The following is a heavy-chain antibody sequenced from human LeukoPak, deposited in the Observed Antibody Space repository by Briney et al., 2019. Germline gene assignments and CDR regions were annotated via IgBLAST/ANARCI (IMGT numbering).Heavy chain of an antibody. Sequence: GGSLRLSRAASGFTFSSYSMSWVRQAPGKGLQWVSSIISSSSYIYYADSVKGRFTISRDNAKNSLYLQMNSLRAEDTAVYYCARDFSIAAAGTNDYWGQGTLVTVSS. D-gene: IGHD6-13*01. CDR2: IISSSSYI. V-gene: IGHV3-21*01. CDR1: GFTFSSYS. J-gene: IGHJ4*02. CDR3: ARDFSIAAAGTNDY.